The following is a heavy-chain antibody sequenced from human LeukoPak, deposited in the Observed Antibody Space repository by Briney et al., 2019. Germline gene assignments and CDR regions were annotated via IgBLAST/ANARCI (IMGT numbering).Heavy chain of an antibody. CDR2: ISSSGSTI. Sequence: GGALRLSFAAPGFPFRYYYMSWIRPAPGEGVGWVSYISSSGSTIYYADSVKGRFTISRDNAKNSLYLQMNSLRAEDTAVYYCARVGIVGTIGDYWGQGTLITVSS. CDR3: ARVGIVGTIGDY. V-gene: IGHV3-11*04. CDR1: GFPFRYYY. J-gene: IGHJ4*02. D-gene: IGHD1-26*01.